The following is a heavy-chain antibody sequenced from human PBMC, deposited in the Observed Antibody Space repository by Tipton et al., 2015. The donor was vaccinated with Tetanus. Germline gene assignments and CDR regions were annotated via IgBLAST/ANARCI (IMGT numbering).Heavy chain of an antibody. Sequence: GLVKPSETLSLTCTVSGGSISGSYWNWIRQPPGKGLEWIGYVYYNGNTHYNPALKSRVTISVDTSKNQFSLKLSSVTAADTAIYFCARDRKVPGFMDVWGQGTTVTVSS. CDR2: VYYNGNT. CDR3: ARDRKVPGFMDV. CDR1: GGSISGSY. D-gene: IGHD3-10*01. J-gene: IGHJ6*02. V-gene: IGHV4-59*01.